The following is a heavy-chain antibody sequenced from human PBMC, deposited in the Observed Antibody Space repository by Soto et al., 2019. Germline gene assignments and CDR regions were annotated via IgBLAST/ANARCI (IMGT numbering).Heavy chain of an antibody. J-gene: IGHJ6*02. CDR2: IYYSGST. D-gene: IGHD1-1*01. CDR1: GGSISSGGYY. V-gene: IGHV4-61*08. CDR3: ARDSPTIQYYYYYGMDV. Sequence: SETLSLTCTVSGGSISSGGYYWSWIRQPPGKGLEWIGYIYYSGSTNYNPSLKSRVTISVDTSKNQFSLKLSSVTAADTAVYYCARDSPTIQYYYYYGMDVWGQGTTVTVSS.